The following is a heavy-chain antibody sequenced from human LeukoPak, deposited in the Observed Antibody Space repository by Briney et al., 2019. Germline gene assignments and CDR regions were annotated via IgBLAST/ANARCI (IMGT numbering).Heavy chain of an antibody. Sequence: GGSLSLSWAGPGFTFGGNWIHGFRQAPGRGLVGVSRSNEDGSTTNYADSVKGRFTISRDNAKNTLYLQMNSLTAEDTAVYYCVRDLGGRSGHWGQGTLVAVSS. V-gene: IGHV3-74*01. J-gene: IGHJ4*02. CDR1: GFTFGGNW. D-gene: IGHD1-26*01. CDR2: SNEDGSTT. CDR3: VRDLGGRSGH.